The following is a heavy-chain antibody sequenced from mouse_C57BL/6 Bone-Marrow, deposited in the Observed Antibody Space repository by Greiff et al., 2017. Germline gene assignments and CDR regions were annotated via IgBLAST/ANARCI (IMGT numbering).Heavy chain of an antibody. CDR2: IYPGDGDT. Sequence: QVQLQQSGPELVKPGASVKISCKASGYAFSSSWMNWVKQRPGTGLEWIGRIYPGDGDTNYNGKFKGKATLTADKSSSTAYMQLSSLTSEDSAVYFCARRGDYYGSSWYFDVWGTGTTVTVSS. CDR3: ARRGDYYGSSWYFDV. D-gene: IGHD1-1*01. CDR1: GYAFSSSW. V-gene: IGHV1-82*01. J-gene: IGHJ1*03.